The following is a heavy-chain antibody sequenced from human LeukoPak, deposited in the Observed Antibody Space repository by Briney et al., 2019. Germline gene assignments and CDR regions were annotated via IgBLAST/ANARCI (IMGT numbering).Heavy chain of an antibody. CDR1: GFTFSSYA. D-gene: IGHD3-10*01. Sequence: GGSLRLSCAASGFTFSSYAMHWVRRAPGKGLEWVAVISYDGSNKYYADSVKGRFTISRDNSKNTLYLQMNSLRAEDTAVYYCARESITAYGSGIILGDYWGQGTLVTVSS. CDR2: ISYDGSNK. V-gene: IGHV3-30*04. J-gene: IGHJ4*02. CDR3: ARESITAYGSGIILGDY.